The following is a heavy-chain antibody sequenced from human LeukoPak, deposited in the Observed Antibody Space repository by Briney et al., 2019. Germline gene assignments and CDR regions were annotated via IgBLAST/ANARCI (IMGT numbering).Heavy chain of an antibody. J-gene: IGHJ3*02. CDR1: GASISTTYW. V-gene: IGHV4-4*02. D-gene: IGHD2-8*01. Sequence: SGTLSLTCAVSGASISTTYWSSWVRQPPGKGLEWIGEIHDSGITNYNPSLESRVTISIDTSKNQFSLKLSSVTAADTAVYYCARWGVAFDIWGQGTMVTASS. CDR2: IHDSGIT. CDR3: ARWGVAFDI.